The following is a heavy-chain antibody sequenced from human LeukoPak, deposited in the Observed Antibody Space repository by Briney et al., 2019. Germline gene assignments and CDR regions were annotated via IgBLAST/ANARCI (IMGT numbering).Heavy chain of an antibody. V-gene: IGHV3-48*04. CDR3: ASLPQGSSGSAF. CDR2: ISSSSSTI. Sequence: PGGSLRLSCAASGFTFSSYSMNWVRQAPGKGLEWVSYISSSSSTIYYADSVKGRFTISRDNAKNSLYLQMNSLRAEDTAVYYCASLPQGSSGSAFWGQGTLVTVSS. J-gene: IGHJ4*02. CDR1: GFTFSSYS. D-gene: IGHD1-26*01.